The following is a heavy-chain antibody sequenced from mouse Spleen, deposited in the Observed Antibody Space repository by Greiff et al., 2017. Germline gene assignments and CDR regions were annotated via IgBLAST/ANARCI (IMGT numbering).Heavy chain of an antibody. Sequence: QVQLKQSGAELVRPGTSVKVSCKASGYAFTNYLIEWVKQRPGQGLEWIGVINPGSGGTNYNEKFKGKATLTADKSSSTAYMQLSSLTSEDSAVYFCARDRYDEVMDYWGQGTSVTVSS. D-gene: IGHD2-14*01. CDR2: INPGSGGT. CDR3: ARDRYDEVMDY. J-gene: IGHJ4*01. CDR1: GYAFTNYL. V-gene: IGHV1-54*01.